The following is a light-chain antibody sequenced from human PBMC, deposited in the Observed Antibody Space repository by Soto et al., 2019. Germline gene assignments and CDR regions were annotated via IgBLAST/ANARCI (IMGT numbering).Light chain of an antibody. CDR2: GAS. J-gene: IGKJ4*01. CDR1: QSISTN. Sequence: VMTQSPATLSVSPGERATLSSRASQSISTNLAWYQQKPGQAPRLLIYGASTRATGIPARFSGSGSGTEFTLTISSLQSEDFAVYYCQQYNNWPATFGGGTKVEIK. V-gene: IGKV3D-15*01. CDR3: QQYNNWPAT.